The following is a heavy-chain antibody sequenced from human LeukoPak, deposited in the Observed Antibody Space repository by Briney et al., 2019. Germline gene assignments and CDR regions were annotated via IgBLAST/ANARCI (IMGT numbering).Heavy chain of an antibody. D-gene: IGHD3-16*01. V-gene: IGHV3-53*01. CDR1: GFCVSSNY. Sequence: GGSLRLSCAASGFCVSSNYMSWVRQAPGKGLEWVSVIYSGGSTYYADSVKGRFTISRDNSKNTLYLQMNSLRAEDTAVYYCAKDGGQEVDYWGQGTLVTVSS. J-gene: IGHJ4*02. CDR3: AKDGGQEVDY. CDR2: IYSGGST.